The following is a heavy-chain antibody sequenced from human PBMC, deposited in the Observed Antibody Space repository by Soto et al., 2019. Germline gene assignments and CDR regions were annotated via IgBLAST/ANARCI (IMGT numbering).Heavy chain of an antibody. CDR1: GGSISSGGYY. CDR3: ARGGIAVAGFDY. D-gene: IGHD6-19*01. CDR2: IYYSGST. J-gene: IGHJ4*02. Sequence: PSETLSLTCTVSGGSISSGGYYWSWIRQHPGKGLEWIGYIYYSGSTYYNPSLKSRVTISVDTSKNQFSLKLSSVTAADTAVYYCARGGIAVAGFDYWGQGTLVTVSS. V-gene: IGHV4-31*03.